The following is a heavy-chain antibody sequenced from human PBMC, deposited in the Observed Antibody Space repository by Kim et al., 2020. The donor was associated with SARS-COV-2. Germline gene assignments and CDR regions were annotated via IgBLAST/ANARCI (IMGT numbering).Heavy chain of an antibody. Sequence: DSVKGRFTISRDNSKNTLYLQMNSLRAEDTAVYYCARLRERYSSSWHTDYWGQGTLVTVSS. CDR3: ARLRERYSSSWHTDY. J-gene: IGHJ4*02. D-gene: IGHD6-13*01. V-gene: IGHV3-30*01.